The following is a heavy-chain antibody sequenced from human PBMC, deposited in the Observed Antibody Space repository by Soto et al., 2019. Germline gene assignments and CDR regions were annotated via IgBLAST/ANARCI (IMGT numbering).Heavy chain of an antibody. CDR3: VRFGTYYDTSGYLY. CDR1: GLSFSSHC. V-gene: IGHV3-74*01. CDR2: INSDGTTT. Sequence: GGSLRLSCAASGLSFSSHCMHWVRQAPGKGLIWVSRINSDGTTTNYADSVKGRFTISRDNARNTLYLQLNNLRAEDTAVYYCVRFGTYYDTSGYLYWGQGALVTVSS. D-gene: IGHD3-22*01. J-gene: IGHJ4*02.